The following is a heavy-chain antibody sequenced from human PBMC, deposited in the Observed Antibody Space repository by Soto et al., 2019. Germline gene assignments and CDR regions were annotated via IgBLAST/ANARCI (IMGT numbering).Heavy chain of an antibody. D-gene: IGHD2-21*02. V-gene: IGHV1-69*13. CDR2: IIPIFGTA. CDR1: GGTFSSYA. Sequence: SSVKVSCKASGGTFSSYAISWVRQAPGQGLEWMGGIIPIFGTANYAQKFQGRVTITADESTSTAYMELSSLRYEDTAVYYCARDRVVVTAITVQQKGAFDIWGQGTMVTVSS. CDR3: ARDRVVVTAITVQQKGAFDI. J-gene: IGHJ3*02.